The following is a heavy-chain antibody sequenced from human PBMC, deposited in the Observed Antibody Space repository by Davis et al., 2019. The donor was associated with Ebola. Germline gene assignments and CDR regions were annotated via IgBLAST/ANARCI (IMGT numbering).Heavy chain of an antibody. D-gene: IGHD3-16*01. CDR1: GLSVSSNH. CDR2: IYRGGPT. CDR3: ARAGGLHFYYGMDV. J-gene: IGHJ6*04. Sequence: GESLKISCAASGLSVSSNHMSWVRRAPGEGLEWVSVIYRGGPTHYADSVKGRFTISRDNPKNTVYLQMNSLRDEDTAVYYCARAGGLHFYYGMDVWGKGTTVTVSS. V-gene: IGHV3-66*01.